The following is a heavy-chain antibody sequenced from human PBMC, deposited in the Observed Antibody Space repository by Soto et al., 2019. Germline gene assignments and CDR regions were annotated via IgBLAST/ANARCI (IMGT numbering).Heavy chain of an antibody. Sequence: HPSGCMGFSCAASRETFCSYAMSWVRQAQGKGLEWVSTISGTGGSTHSADSVKGRFTISRDNSKNALYLQMNSLRVDDTAVYYCAKAGNPVGIAVAGWDHWGQGTLVTVSS. D-gene: IGHD6-19*01. CDR1: RETFCSYA. CDR3: AKAGNPVGIAVAGWDH. J-gene: IGHJ4*02. CDR2: ISGTGGST. V-gene: IGHV3-23*01.